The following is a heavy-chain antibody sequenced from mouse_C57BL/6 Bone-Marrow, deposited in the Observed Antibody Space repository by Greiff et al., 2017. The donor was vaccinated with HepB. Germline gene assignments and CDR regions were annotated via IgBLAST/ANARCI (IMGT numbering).Heavy chain of an antibody. J-gene: IGHJ3*01. CDR3: ARGGDYDYDRFAY. CDR1: GYTFTSYT. D-gene: IGHD2-4*01. CDR2: INPSSGYT. Sequence: QVQLKESGAELARPGASVKMSCKASGYTFTSYTMHWVKQRPGQGLEWIGYINPSSGYTKYNQKFKDKATLTADKSSCTAYMQLSSLTSEDSAVYYCARGGDYDYDRFAYWGQGTLVTVSA. V-gene: IGHV1-4*01.